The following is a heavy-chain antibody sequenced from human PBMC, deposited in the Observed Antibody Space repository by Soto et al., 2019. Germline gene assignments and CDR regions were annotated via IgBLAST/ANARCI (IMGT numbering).Heavy chain of an antibody. J-gene: IGHJ3*02. Sequence: SETLSLTCAVSGGSISSGGYSWSWIRQPPGKGLEWIGYIYYSGSTNYNPSLKSRVTISVDRSKNQFSLKLSSVTAADTAVYYCARVWGGAFDIWGQGTMVTVSS. CDR3: ARVWGGAFDI. CDR2: IYYSGST. V-gene: IGHV4-61*08. D-gene: IGHD3-10*01. CDR1: GGSISSGGYS.